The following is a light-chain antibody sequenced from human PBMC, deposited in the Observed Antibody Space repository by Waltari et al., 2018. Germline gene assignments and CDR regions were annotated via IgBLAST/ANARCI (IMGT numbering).Light chain of an antibody. J-gene: IGKJ2*01. Sequence: DVQMTQSPSSLSASVGDRVTVTCRPSQSISNWLAWYQQKPGKAPQLLIYSTSTLDTGVPSRFSGSGSGTEFSLTISSLQPDDFATYYCQQYHSFPYSFGQGTRLEI. CDR2: STS. V-gene: IGKV1-5*03. CDR1: QSISNW. CDR3: QQYHSFPYS.